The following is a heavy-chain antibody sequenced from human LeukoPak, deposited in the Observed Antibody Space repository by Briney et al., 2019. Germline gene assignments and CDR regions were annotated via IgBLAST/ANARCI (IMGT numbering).Heavy chain of an antibody. V-gene: IGHV3-33*01. CDR3: ARDSQNYDFWSGYLAPPDC. CDR2: IWYDGSNK. D-gene: IGHD3-3*01. CDR1: GFTFSSYG. J-gene: IGHJ4*02. Sequence: GGSLRLSCAASGFTFSSYGMHWVRQAPGKGLEWVAVIWYDGSNKYYADSVKGRFTISRDNSKNTLYLQMNSLRAEDTAVYYCARDSQNYDFWSGYLAPPDCWGQGTLVTVSS.